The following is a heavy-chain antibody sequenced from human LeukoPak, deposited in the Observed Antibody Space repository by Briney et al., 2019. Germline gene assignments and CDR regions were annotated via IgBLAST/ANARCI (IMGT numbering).Heavy chain of an antibody. CDR3: ARTLALPNWFDP. V-gene: IGHV1-46*01. CDR2: INPSGGST. CDR1: GYTFTSYY. Sequence: ASVKVSCKASGYTFTSYYLHWVRQAPGQGLEWMGTINPSGGSTSYAQKFQGRVTMTRDTSTSTVYMELSSLRSEDTAVYYCARTLALPNWFDPWGQGTLVTVSS. D-gene: IGHD5-12*01. J-gene: IGHJ5*02.